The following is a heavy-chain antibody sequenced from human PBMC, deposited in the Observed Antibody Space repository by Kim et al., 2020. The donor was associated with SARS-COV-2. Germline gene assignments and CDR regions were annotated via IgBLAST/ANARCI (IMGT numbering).Heavy chain of an antibody. CDR3: ARNSEGIAAAGHDYGMDV. D-gene: IGHD6-13*01. J-gene: IGHJ6*02. CDR2: IYYSGST. Sequence: SETLSLTCTVSGGSISSGGYYWSWIRQHPGKGLEWIGYIYYSGSTYYNPSLKSRVTISVDTSKNQFSLKLSSVTAADTAVYYCARNSEGIAAAGHDYGMDVWGQGTTVTVSS. V-gene: IGHV4-31*03. CDR1: GGSISSGGYY.